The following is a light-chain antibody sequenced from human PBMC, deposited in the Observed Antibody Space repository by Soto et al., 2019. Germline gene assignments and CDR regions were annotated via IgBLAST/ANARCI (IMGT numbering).Light chain of an antibody. CDR3: QAWDSSCYV. J-gene: IGLJ1*01. CDR2: QDS. V-gene: IGLV3-1*01. CDR1: KLGEKY. Sequence: YELTPPPSVFVTPGQKGSITCYGDKLGEKYACWYQQKPGQTPVLVIYQDSKRPSGIPERFSGSNSGNTATLTISGTQAMDEADYYCQAWDSSCYVFGTGTKVTVL.